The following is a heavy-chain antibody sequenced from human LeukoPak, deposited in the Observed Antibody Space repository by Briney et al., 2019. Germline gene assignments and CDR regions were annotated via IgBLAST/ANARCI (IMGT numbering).Heavy chain of an antibody. CDR3: ARDLRVRGSYYGMDV. CDR2: ISSHSSSI. D-gene: IGHD3-10*01. V-gene: IGHV3-48*03. CDR1: GFTFSNYE. J-gene: IGHJ6*02. Sequence: PGGSLRLSCAASGFTFSNYEMNWVRQAPGKGLEWVSYISSHSSSIYYADSVKGGFTISRDKANKALYLQMNSLRAEDTAVYYCARDLRVRGSYYGMDVWGQGTTVTVSS.